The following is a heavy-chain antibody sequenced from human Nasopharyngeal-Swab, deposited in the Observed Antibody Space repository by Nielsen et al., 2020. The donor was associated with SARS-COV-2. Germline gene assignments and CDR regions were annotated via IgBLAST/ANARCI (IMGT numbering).Heavy chain of an antibody. D-gene: IGHD3-10*01. J-gene: IGHJ3*02. V-gene: IGHV3-23*01. CDR1: GFTFNIYA. CDR3: AKDDVVRGDAFDI. CDR2: ISASGGST. Sequence: GGSLLSCIASGFTFNIYAMAWVRRTPGRGLQWVSGISASGGSTYYTDSVKGRFAVSRDNSRNTLYLQMHSLRVEDTALYYCAKDDVVRGDAFDIWGQGTMVTVSS.